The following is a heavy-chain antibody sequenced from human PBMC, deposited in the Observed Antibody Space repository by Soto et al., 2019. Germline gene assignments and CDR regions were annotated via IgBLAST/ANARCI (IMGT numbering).Heavy chain of an antibody. J-gene: IGHJ6*02. CDR2: ISYDGSNK. Sequence: QVQLVESGGGVVQPGRSLRLSCAASGFTFSSYAMHWVRQAPGKGLEWVAVISYDGSNKYYADSVKGRFTISRDNSKNTLYLQMNSLRAEDTAVYYCARDQESIAVAGTKYYYYGMDVWGQGTTVTVSS. V-gene: IGHV3-30-3*01. D-gene: IGHD6-19*01. CDR3: ARDQESIAVAGTKYYYYGMDV. CDR1: GFTFSSYA.